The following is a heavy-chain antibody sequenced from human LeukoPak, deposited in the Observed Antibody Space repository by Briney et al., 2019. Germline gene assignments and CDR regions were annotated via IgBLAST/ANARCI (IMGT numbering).Heavy chain of an antibody. V-gene: IGHV4-4*02. J-gene: IGHJ5*02. D-gene: IGHD3-22*01. CDR1: GGSISSTNW. CDR3: ARARKENYYDSSGRWFDR. Sequence: PSETLSLTCAVSGGSISSTNWWSCVRQPLGKGLEWIGEINHSGSTNYNPSLKSRVTLSVDKSNNQFSLKLSSVTAADTAIYYCARARKENYYDSSGRWFDRWGQGTLVTVSS. CDR2: INHSGST.